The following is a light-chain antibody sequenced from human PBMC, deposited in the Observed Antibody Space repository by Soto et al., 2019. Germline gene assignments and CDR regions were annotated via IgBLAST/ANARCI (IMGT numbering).Light chain of an antibody. Sequence: IVVTQSPVTLSVSPGERVTLSCRASRSLTTNLAWYQQRPGQAPRLLIYGASTRATGVPARFSGSGSGTEFTLTISSLQSEDFAVYSCQQYNDWPLTFGQGTRLEIK. CDR3: QQYNDWPLT. CDR1: RSLTTN. CDR2: GAS. V-gene: IGKV3-15*01. J-gene: IGKJ5*01.